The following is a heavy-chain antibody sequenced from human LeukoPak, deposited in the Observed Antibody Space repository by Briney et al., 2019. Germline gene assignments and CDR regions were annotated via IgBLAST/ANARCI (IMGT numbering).Heavy chain of an antibody. D-gene: IGHD4-11*01. Sequence: GGSLRLSRAASGFTFSSYSMNWVRQAPGKGLEWVSYISRSSSTICYADSVKGRFTISRDNAKNSLYLQMNSLRAEDTAVYYCARDMTTVRYYYYYMDVWGKGTTVTVSS. CDR1: GFTFSSYS. V-gene: IGHV3-48*01. CDR3: ARDMTTVRYYYYYMDV. CDR2: ISRSSSTI. J-gene: IGHJ6*03.